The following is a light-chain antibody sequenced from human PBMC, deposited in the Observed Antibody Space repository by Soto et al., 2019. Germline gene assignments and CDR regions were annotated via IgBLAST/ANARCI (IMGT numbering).Light chain of an antibody. Sequence: EIVLTQSPGTLSLSPGERATLSCRASQSVSSSYLAWYQQKPGQAPRLLIYGASSRVTGIRDRFSGSGSGTDFPLTISGMEPEDFALYYCQQYCNSPAFGGGTKVEIK. J-gene: IGKJ4*01. CDR3: QQYCNSPA. CDR1: QSVSSSY. CDR2: GAS. V-gene: IGKV3-20*01.